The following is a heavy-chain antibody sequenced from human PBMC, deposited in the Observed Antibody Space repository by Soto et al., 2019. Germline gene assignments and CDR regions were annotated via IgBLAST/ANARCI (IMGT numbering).Heavy chain of an antibody. CDR2: MNPDSGHA. V-gene: IGHV1-8*01. CDR3: XXXXXXSGGICYYGLDN. D-gene: IGHD2-15*01. CDR1: GYTFTNSD. J-gene: IGHJ4*02. Sequence: QVQLVQSGAEVKKPGASVKVSCKASGYTFTNSDINWVRQAPGQGLEWMGWMNPDSGHAAYAQKFQGRVTLTTSTSTSTVYMEMRSLGSEDTAVYXXXXXXXXSGGICYYGLDNWGQGTLVTXSS.